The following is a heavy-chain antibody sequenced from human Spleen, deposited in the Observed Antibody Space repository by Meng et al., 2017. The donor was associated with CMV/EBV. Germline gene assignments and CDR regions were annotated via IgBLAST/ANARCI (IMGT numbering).Heavy chain of an antibody. J-gene: IGHJ4*02. V-gene: IGHV1-2*02. D-gene: IGHD5-24*01. Sequence: ASVKVSCKASGYNFTGYYMHWVRQAPGQGLEWMGWINPNSGGTSYAQKFQGRVTMTRDTSISTAYMELSRLRSDDTAVYYCARDQHGWNYFDYWGQGTLVTVSS. CDR3: ARDQHGWNYFDY. CDR2: INPNSGGT. CDR1: GYNFTGYY.